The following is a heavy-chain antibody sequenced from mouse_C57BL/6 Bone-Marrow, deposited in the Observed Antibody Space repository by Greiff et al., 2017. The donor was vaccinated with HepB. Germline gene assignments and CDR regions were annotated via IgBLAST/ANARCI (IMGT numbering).Heavy chain of an antibody. J-gene: IGHJ4*01. Sequence: EVQRVESGGGLVKPGGSLKLSCAASGFTFSSYDMPWVRQTPEKRLEWVATISDGGSYTDYPDNVKGRFTISRDNAKNNLYLQMSHLKSEDTAMYYCARGGYRYYAMDYWGQGTSVTVSS. CDR1: GFTFSSYD. CDR3: ARGGYRYYAMDY. CDR2: ISDGGSYT. V-gene: IGHV5-4*01. D-gene: IGHD3-2*02.